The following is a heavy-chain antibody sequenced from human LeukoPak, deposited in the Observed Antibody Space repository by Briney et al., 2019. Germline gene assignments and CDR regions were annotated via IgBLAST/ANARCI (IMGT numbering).Heavy chain of an antibody. D-gene: IGHD3-3*01. V-gene: IGHV4-34*01. CDR1: GGSFSGYY. J-gene: IGHJ4*02. CDR2: INHSGST. Sequence: PSETLSLTCAVYGGSFSGYYWSWIRQPPGKGLEWIGEINHSGSTNYNPSLKSRVTISVDTSKNQFSLKLSSVTAADTAVYYCARNRNYDFWSGYSGWGQGTLVTVSS. CDR3: ARNRNYDFWSGYSG.